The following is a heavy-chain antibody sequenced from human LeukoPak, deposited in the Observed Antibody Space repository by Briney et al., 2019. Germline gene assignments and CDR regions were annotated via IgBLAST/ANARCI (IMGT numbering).Heavy chain of an antibody. D-gene: IGHD2-15*01. J-gene: IGHJ5*02. CDR2: FYYGGNT. CDR1: GGSLSIYY. CDR3: ARVVGSNWFDP. Sequence: SETLSLTCTVSGGSLSIYYWSWIRQPPGQGLEWVGFFYYGGNTYYNSSLKSRVTISVGMSKSQFSLKLSSVTAAGTAVYYCARVVGSNWFDPWGQGTLVTVSS. V-gene: IGHV4-59*01.